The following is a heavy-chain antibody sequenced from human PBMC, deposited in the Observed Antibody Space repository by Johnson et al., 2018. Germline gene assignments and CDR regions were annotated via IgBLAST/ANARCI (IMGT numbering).Heavy chain of an antibody. Sequence: QLVQSGGGVVQPGRSLRLSCAASGFTFSSYGMHWVRQAPGKGLEWVAVISYDGSNNYYADSVKGRFTISRDNSKNTLYLQMNSLRAKDTAVYYGAKDTYYYDSSGNAFDIWGQGTMVTVSS. D-gene: IGHD3-22*01. V-gene: IGHV3-30*18. CDR1: GFTFSSYG. CDR2: ISYDGSNN. J-gene: IGHJ3*02. CDR3: AKDTYYYDSSGNAFDI.